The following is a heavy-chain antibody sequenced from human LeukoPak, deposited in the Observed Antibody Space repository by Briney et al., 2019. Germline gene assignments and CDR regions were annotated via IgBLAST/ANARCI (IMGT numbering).Heavy chain of an antibody. CDR1: GGTFSGYA. V-gene: IGHV1-69*05. D-gene: IGHD3-9*01. CDR2: IIHIFGTA. Sequence: SVKVSCKASGGTFSGYAISWVRQAPGQGLEWMGGIIHIFGTANYAQNFQGRVTITTDESTSTAYMELSSLRSEDTAVYYCARAPVTYYDILTGYPFDYWGQGTLVTVSS. CDR3: ARAPVTYYDILTGYPFDY. J-gene: IGHJ4*02.